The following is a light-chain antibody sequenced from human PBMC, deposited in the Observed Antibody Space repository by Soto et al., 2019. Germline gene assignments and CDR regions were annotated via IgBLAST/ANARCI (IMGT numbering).Light chain of an antibody. CDR2: GAS. CDR1: QSVSSSY. V-gene: IGKV3-20*01. CDR3: QQYGSSPQT. J-gene: IGKJ2*01. Sequence: EIVLTQSPGTLSLSPGERATLSCRASQSVSSSYLGWYQQKPGQAPRLLIYGASSRATGIPDRFSGSGSGTDFNLTISRLEPEDFAVYYCQQYGSSPQTFGQGTKLEIK.